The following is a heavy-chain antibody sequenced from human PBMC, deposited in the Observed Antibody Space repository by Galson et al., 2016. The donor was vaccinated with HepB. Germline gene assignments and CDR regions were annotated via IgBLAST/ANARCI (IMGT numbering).Heavy chain of an antibody. J-gene: IGHJ4*02. CDR1: GFTFSTYA. D-gene: IGHD1-26*01. CDR3: AKGLIVGLYFDY. Sequence: SLRLSCAASGFTFSTYAMGWVRQAPGKGLEWVSGINKSGGSTYYADSVKGRSTISRDNSKNTLYLQMNSLRAGDTAVYYCAKGLIVGLYFDYWGQGTLVTVSS. V-gene: IGHV3-23*01. CDR2: INKSGGST.